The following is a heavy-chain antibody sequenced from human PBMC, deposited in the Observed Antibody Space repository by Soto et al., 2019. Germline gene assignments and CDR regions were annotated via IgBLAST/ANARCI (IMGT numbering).Heavy chain of an antibody. CDR3: VADSSYGSHCVSHFDQ. CDR1: GFKFNYYA. CDR2: ISATSAKI. J-gene: IGHJ4*02. V-gene: IGHV3-48*02. D-gene: IGHD3-16*01. Sequence: EVQLVESGGGLVQPGGSLRLSCAASGFKFNYYAMNWVRQVPGKGLEWVSYISATSAKIDYADSVKGRFTISRDNARNSLYLQMNSLRDEDTAVYHCVADSSYGSHCVSHFDQWGRGTLFTVSS.